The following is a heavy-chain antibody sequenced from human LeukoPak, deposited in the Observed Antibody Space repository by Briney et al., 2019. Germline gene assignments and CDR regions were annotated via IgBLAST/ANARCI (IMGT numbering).Heavy chain of an antibody. J-gene: IGHJ4*02. CDR1: GGSITSSSYY. D-gene: IGHD3-10*01. CDR3: ARLPYYYGSGSYGGIDY. CDR2: IYYSGTT. Sequence: SETLSLTCIVSGGSITSSSYYWGWIRQPPGKALEGVRSIYYSGTTYYNPSLKSRVTISVDTSKKQLSLQLSSVTAADTAVYYCARLPYYYGSGSYGGIDYWGQGTLVTVSS. V-gene: IGHV4-39*01.